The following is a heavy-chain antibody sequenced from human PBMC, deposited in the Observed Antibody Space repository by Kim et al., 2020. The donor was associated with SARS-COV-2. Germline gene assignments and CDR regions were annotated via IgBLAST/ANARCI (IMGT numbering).Heavy chain of an antibody. V-gene: IGHV3-30*13. J-gene: IGHJ4*02. D-gene: IGHD4-4*01. CDR3: ARGTTVTTGDY. Sequence: YGDHGTGRCTIPRDNAKNRLYLQMNSLRAEDTAVYCCARGTTVTTGDYWGQGTLVTVSS.